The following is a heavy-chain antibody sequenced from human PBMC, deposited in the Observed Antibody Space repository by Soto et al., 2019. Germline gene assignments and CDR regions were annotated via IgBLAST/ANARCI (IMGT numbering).Heavy chain of an antibody. CDR3: TRHRDYCSGGSCYTPDFDY. D-gene: IGHD2-15*01. CDR2: IRSKANSYAT. V-gene: IGHV3-73*02. Sequence: EVQLVESGGGLVQPGGSLKLSCAASGFTFSGSAMHWVRQASGKGLEWVGRIRSKANSYATAYAAWVKGRFTISRDDSKNTAYLQMNSLKTEDTAVYYCTRHRDYCSGGSCYTPDFDYWGQGTLVTVSS. CDR1: GFTFSGSA. J-gene: IGHJ4*02.